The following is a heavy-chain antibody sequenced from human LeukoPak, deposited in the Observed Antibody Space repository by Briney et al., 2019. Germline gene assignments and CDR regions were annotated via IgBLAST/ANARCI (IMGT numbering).Heavy chain of an antibody. V-gene: IGHV4-59*01. D-gene: IGHD5-18*01. Sequence: SETLSLTCSVSGGSISGYYWNWIRQPPGKGLEWLGYIYSSGSTTYNPSLKSRVTISVDTSRNQFSLKLSSVTAADTAVYYCARSRSGYSYDHAAFDIWGQGTMVTVSS. J-gene: IGHJ3*02. CDR1: GGSISGYY. CDR3: ARSRSGYSYDHAAFDI. CDR2: IYSSGST.